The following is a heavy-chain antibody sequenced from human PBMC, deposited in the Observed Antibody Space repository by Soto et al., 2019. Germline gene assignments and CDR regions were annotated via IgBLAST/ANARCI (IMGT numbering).Heavy chain of an antibody. Sequence: QVQLQQWGAGLLKPSETLSLTCAVYGGSFNGYFWSWIRQSPGKGLEWIGEIDHSGRTNYNPSLKSQVTTSVDTSKNQFSLKLTSVTAADTAVYYCARGWDYGDYAWFDPWGQGTLVTVSS. CDR3: ARGWDYGDYAWFDP. CDR1: GGSFNGYF. CDR2: IDHSGRT. V-gene: IGHV4-34*01. D-gene: IGHD4-17*01. J-gene: IGHJ5*02.